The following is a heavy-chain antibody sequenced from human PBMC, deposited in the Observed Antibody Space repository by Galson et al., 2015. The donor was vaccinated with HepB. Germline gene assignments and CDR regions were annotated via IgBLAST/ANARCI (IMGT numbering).Heavy chain of an antibody. D-gene: IGHD3-10*01. CDR2: ISTGSSTK. J-gene: IGHJ4*02. V-gene: IGHV3-48*02. CDR3: ARSLGRRGVDPQPYYFDY. CDR1: GFTFSSYG. Sequence: SLRLSCPASGFTFSSYGMSWVRQAPGKGLEWVSYISTGSSTKYYADSVKGRLTISRDNAKSSLYLQLNSLRDEDTAVYYCARSLGRRGVDPQPYYFDYWGQGTLVTVSS.